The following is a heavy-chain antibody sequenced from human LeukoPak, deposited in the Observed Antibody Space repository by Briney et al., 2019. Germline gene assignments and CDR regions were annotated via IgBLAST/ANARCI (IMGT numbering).Heavy chain of an antibody. CDR3: ARVLDAFDI. V-gene: IGHV3-23*01. CDR1: GFTFSSYA. Sequence: PGGSLRLSCAASGFTFSSYAMSWVRQAPGQGLEWVSAISGSGGSTYYADSVKGRFTISKDNSKNTLYLQMNSLRAEDTAVYYCARVLDAFDIWGQGTMVTVSS. J-gene: IGHJ3*02. CDR2: ISGSGGST.